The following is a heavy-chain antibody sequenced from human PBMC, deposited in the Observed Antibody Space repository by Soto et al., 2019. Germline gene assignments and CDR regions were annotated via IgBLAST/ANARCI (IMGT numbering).Heavy chain of an antibody. V-gene: IGHV4-59*01. CDR1: GGSISSYY. D-gene: IGHD2-21*01. J-gene: IGHJ4*02. CDR2: IYYSGST. Sequence: SEILSLTCTVSGGSISSYYWSWIRQPPGKGLEWIGYIYYSGSTNYNPSLKGRVTMSVDTSKNQFSLKLTSVNTADTAIYYCTRGGDPYKTGHWGQGTLVTVSS. CDR3: TRGGDPYKTGH.